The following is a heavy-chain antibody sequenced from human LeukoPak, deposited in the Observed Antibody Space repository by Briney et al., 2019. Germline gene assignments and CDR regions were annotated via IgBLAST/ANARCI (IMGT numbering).Heavy chain of an antibody. Sequence: GGSLRLSCAASGFTFSTYAMNWVRQAPGKGLEWVSGISGSGGSTYYADSLKGRFTISRDNSKNTLYLQMNSLRAEDTAVYYCAKLAGSSGWLFDYWGQGTLVTVSS. D-gene: IGHD6-19*01. CDR2: ISGSGGST. CDR1: GFTFSTYA. CDR3: AKLAGSSGWLFDY. V-gene: IGHV3-23*01. J-gene: IGHJ4*02.